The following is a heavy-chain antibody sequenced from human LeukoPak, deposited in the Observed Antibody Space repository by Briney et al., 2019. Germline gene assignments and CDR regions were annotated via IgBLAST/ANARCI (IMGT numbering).Heavy chain of an antibody. CDR3: AKGYSYGFVY. V-gene: IGHV3-30*02. D-gene: IGHD5-18*01. Sequence: GGSLRLSCAASGFTFSSYGMHWVRRAPGKGLEWMSFIRYDGSNKYYADSVKGRFTISRDNSKNTLYLQMNSLRAEDTAAYYCAKGYSYGFVYWGQGTLVTVSS. CDR1: GFTFSSYG. CDR2: IRYDGSNK. J-gene: IGHJ4*02.